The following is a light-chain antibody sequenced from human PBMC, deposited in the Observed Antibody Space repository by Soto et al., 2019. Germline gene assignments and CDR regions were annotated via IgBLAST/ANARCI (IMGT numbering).Light chain of an antibody. CDR2: AAS. CDR3: QQAYSFPIT. Sequence: IQVTQSRSSLSAYVGGRFTITCRASQDIAAYLAWYQHKPGRAPELLIHAASSLQSGVPSRFSGSGYGTDFNLTINSLQTEDFATYYCQQAYSFPITFGQGTRLEIK. CDR1: QDIAAY. V-gene: IGKV1-12*01. J-gene: IGKJ5*01.